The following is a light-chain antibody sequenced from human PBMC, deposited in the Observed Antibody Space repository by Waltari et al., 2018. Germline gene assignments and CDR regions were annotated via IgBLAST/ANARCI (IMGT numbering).Light chain of an antibody. J-gene: IGKJ1*01. Sequence: EIVLTQSPGTLSLSPGERATLSCRASQSVSSSYLAWYQKKPGQAPRLLIYGASSRATGIPDRFSGSGSGTDFTLTISRLEPEDFAVYYCQQYGSSRKTFGQGTKVEIK. CDR3: QQYGSSRKT. V-gene: IGKV3-20*01. CDR2: GAS. CDR1: QSVSSSY.